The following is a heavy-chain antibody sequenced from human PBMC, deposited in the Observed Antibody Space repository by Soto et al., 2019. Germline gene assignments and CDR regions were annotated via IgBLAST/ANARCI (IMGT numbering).Heavy chain of an antibody. V-gene: IGHV4-59*01. CDR2: IYYSGST. J-gene: IGHJ4*02. D-gene: IGHD3-3*01. CDR1: GGSISSYY. CDR3: ARGYDFWSGYYIDY. Sequence: SETLSLTCTVSGGSISSYYWSWIRQPPGKGLEWIGYIYYSGSTNYNPSLKSRVTISVDTSKNQFSLKLSSVTAADTAVYYCARGYDFWSGYYIDYWGQGTLVTVSS.